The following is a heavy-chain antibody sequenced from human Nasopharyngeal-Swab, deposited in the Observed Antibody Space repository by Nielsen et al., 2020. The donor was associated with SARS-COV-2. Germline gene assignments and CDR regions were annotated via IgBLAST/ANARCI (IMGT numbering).Heavy chain of an antibody. Sequence: GESLEISCAASGFTFSSYAMNWVRQAPGKGLEWVSGITVIGRSPYYADSVKGRFTLSRDNSKNTLYLQMNSLRAEDTAVYYCAKGQGADWYFDLWGRGTLVTVSS. CDR3: AKGQGADWYFDL. J-gene: IGHJ2*01. CDR2: ITVIGRSP. V-gene: IGHV3-23*01. CDR1: GFTFSSYA.